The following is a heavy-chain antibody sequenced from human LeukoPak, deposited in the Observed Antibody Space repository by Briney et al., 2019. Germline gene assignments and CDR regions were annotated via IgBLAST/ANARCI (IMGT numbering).Heavy chain of an antibody. CDR1: HFTFSHFG. CDR2: IWNDGSSQ. Sequence: GESLRLSCVASHFTFSHFGMHWXXXAPGKXXEXXAVIWNDGSSQYYADSVKGRFTISRDNSQNTVYLQMNGLRAEDTAVYYCAKDAQRGFDYSNSLEKWGQGTLVIVSS. V-gene: IGHV3-33*03. D-gene: IGHD4-11*01. CDR3: AKDAQRGFDYSNSLEK. J-gene: IGHJ4*02.